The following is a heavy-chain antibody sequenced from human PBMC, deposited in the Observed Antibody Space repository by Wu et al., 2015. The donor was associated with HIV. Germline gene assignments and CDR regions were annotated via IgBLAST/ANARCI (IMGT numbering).Heavy chain of an antibody. CDR1: GYTFTSYY. D-gene: IGHD1-26*01. CDR2: INPSAGST. V-gene: IGHV1-46*03. Sequence: QVQLVQSGAEVRKPGASVKVSCKASGYTFTSYYIHWVRQAPGQGLEWMGIINPSAGSTSYAQKFQGRVTMTRDTPTSTVYMELSSLGSEDTAVYYCARDKSYTGYMDVWGKGTTVTVSS. CDR3: ARDKSYTGYMDV. J-gene: IGHJ6*03.